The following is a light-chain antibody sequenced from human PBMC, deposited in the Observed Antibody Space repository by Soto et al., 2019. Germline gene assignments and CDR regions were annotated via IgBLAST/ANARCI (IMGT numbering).Light chain of an antibody. CDR1: SRDVHNYNY. V-gene: IGLV2-14*01. J-gene: IGLJ3*02. Sequence: QSVLTQPASVSGSPGQSITISCAGTSRDVHNYNYVSWYQHHPGRAPKLMIYEVSNRPSGVSNRFSGSRSGNTASLTISGLQAEEEADYYCTSYTSSSTWVFGGGTKLTVL. CDR2: EVS. CDR3: TSYTSSSTWV.